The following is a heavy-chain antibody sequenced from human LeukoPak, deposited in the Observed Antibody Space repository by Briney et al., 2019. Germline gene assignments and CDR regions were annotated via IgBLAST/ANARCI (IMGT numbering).Heavy chain of an antibody. CDR2: IKSKGDGETI. V-gene: IGHV3-15*01. J-gene: IGHJ4*02. D-gene: IGHD3-10*01. CDR3: TTDLGLTMIRGVIVF. CDR1: GFTFTNAW. Sequence: GGSLRLSCAASGFTFTNAWMSWVRQAPGKGLEWGGRIKSKGDGETIDYAAPVKGRFFMSRDDSEATLYLQMNYLTTEDTAVYFCTTDLGLTMIRGVIVFWGQGALFTVSS.